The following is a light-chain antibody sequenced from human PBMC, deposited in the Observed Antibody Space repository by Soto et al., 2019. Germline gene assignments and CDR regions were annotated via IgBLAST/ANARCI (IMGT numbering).Light chain of an antibody. CDR1: QSISTW. V-gene: IGKV1-5*03. J-gene: IGKJ4*01. CDR2: KAS. Sequence: DIQMTQSPSTLSASVGDRVTITCRASQSISTWLAWYQQKPGKAPKLLIYKASSLEGRVPSRFSGSGSGTEFNITISSLQPDDFATYYCQQYKTYPLTFGGGTTVDIK. CDR3: QQYKTYPLT.